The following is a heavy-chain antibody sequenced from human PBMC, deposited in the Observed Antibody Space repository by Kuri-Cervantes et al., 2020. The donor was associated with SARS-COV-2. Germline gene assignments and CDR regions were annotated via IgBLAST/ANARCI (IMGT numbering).Heavy chain of an antibody. Sequence: SETLSLTCAVSGGSISSGSYYWGWIRQPPGKGLEWIGSIYYSGSTYYNPSLKSRVTISVDTSKNQFSLKLSSVTAADTAVYYCARQGTIVVVPAALKTYFDYWGQGTLVTVSS. CDR3: ARQGTIVVVPAALKTYFDY. J-gene: IGHJ4*02. CDR1: GGSISSGSYY. CDR2: IYYSGST. V-gene: IGHV4-39*01. D-gene: IGHD2-2*01.